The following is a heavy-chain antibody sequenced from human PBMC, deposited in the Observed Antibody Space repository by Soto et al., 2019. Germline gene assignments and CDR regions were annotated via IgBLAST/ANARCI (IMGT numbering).Heavy chain of an antibody. J-gene: IGHJ5*02. D-gene: IGHD3-10*02. V-gene: IGHV4-59*01. CDR2: IYYSGST. CDR1: GGSISSYY. Sequence: SETLSLTCTVSGGSISSYYWGWIRQPPGKGLEWIGYIYYSGSTNYNPSLKSRVTISVDTSKNQFSLKLSSVTAADTAVYYCARDVPGGYNWFDPGGQGTLVTVS. CDR3: ARDVPGGYNWFDP.